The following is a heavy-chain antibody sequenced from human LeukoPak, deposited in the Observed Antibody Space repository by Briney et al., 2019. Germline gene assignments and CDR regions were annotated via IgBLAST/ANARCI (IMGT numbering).Heavy chain of an antibody. D-gene: IGHD2-15*01. CDR3: ARGTYCSGGSCYSDYFDY. CDR2: MNPNSGNT. Sequence: ASVKVSCKASGYTFSGYYMHWVRQAPGQGLEWMGWMNPNSGNTGYVQKFQGRVTMTRNTSISTAYMELSSLTSEDTAVYYCARGTYCSGGSCYSDYFDYWGQGTLVTVSS. J-gene: IGHJ4*02. V-gene: IGHV1-8*02. CDR1: GYTFSGYY.